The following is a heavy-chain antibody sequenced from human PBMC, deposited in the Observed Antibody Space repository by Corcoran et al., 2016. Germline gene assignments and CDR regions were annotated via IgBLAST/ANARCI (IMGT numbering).Heavy chain of an antibody. CDR1: GYSFTSYW. CDR2: IYPGDSDT. D-gene: IGHD3-22*01. CDR3: ARRYYYDSSGHEGWFDP. V-gene: IGHV5-51*01. Sequence: EVQLVQSGAEVKKPGESLKISCKGSGYSFTSYWIGWVRQMPGKGLEWMGIIYPGDSDTRYSPSFQGQVTISVDKSISTAYLQWSSLKASDTARYYCARRYYYDSSGHEGWFDPWGQGTLVTVSS. J-gene: IGHJ5*02.